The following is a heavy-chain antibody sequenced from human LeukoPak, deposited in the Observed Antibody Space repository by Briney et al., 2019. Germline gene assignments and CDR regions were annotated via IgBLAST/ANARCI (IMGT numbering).Heavy chain of an antibody. J-gene: IGHJ4*02. CDR1: GYTFTSYG. V-gene: IGHV1-18*01. Sequence: ASVKVSCKASGYTFTSYGISWVRQAPGQGLEWMGWISAYNGNTNYAQKLQGRVTMTTDTSTSTAYMELRSLRSDDTAVYYCARDQYYDFWSGFRLFDYWGQGTLVTVSS. CDR2: ISAYNGNT. CDR3: ARDQYYDFWSGFRLFDY. D-gene: IGHD3-3*01.